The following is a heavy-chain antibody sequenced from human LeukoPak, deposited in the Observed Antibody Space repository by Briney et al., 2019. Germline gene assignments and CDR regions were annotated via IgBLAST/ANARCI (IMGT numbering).Heavy chain of an antibody. Sequence: GGSLRLSCAASGFTFNSYAMTWVRQAPGKGLEWVSAISGGGVNTYYADSVKGRFTISRDNSKNMLYLQMSSLRAEDTAVYYCAKTLGYSGYFSPWGQGTLVTVSS. D-gene: IGHD3-22*01. CDR1: GFTFNSYA. J-gene: IGHJ5*02. CDR2: ISGGGVNT. V-gene: IGHV3-23*01. CDR3: AKTLGYSGYFSP.